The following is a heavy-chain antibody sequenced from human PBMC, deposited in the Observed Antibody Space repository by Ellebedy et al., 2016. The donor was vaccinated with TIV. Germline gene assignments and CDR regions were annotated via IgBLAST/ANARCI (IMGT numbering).Heavy chain of an antibody. V-gene: IGHV3-7*01. CDR3: ARVSPPTWFDP. CDR1: GFTFSSYW. Sequence: PGGSLRLSCAASGFTFSSYWMSWVRQAPGKGLEWVANIKQDGSEKYYVDSVKGRFTISRDKAKSSLYLQMNSLRAEDTAVYYCARVSPPTWFDPWGQGSLVTVSS. D-gene: IGHD1-26*01. CDR2: IKQDGSEK. J-gene: IGHJ5*02.